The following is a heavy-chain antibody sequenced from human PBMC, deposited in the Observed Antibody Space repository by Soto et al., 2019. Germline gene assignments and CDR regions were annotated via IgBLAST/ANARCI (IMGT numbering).Heavy chain of an antibody. D-gene: IGHD3-3*01. CDR1: GFTFSSYW. CDR2: IKQGGSQK. V-gene: IGHV3-7*01. CDR3: ARDWAPYDFWSGYYPEGDYYYGMDV. Sequence: GGSLRLSCSASGFTFSSYWMSWVRQAPGKGLEWVANIKQGGSQKYYVDSVKGRFTISRDNAKNSLYLKMNSLRAEDTAVYYCARDWAPYDFWSGYYPEGDYYYGMDVWGQGTTVTVSS. J-gene: IGHJ6*02.